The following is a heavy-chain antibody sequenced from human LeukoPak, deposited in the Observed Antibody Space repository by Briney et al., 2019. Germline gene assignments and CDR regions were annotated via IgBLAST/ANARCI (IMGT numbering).Heavy chain of an antibody. J-gene: IGHJ4*02. CDR3: VRDQKEGDGRGYAPRFDC. Sequence: KPSETLSLTCTVSGDSINTYHWSWIRQPAGKGLEWIGRIYSSGRANYNPSLESRVTMSVDTSKNHFSLRLSSVTAADTAVYYCVRDQKEGDGRGYAPRFDCWGQGTMVTVSS. CDR1: GDSINTYH. CDR2: IYSSGRA. V-gene: IGHV4-4*07. D-gene: IGHD3-22*01.